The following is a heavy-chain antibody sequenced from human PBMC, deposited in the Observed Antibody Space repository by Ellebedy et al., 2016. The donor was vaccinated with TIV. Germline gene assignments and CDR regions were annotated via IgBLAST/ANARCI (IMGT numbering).Heavy chain of an antibody. CDR2: ISGDSIST. Sequence: PGGSLRLSCEASGFSFDDFAMHWVRQAPGKGLEWVSLISGDSISTYYIDSVKGRFTISRDNSKNSLYLQMDSLRSEDTALDYCVKDRAVATYYYYYGMDVWGQGTTVTVSS. D-gene: IGHD6-19*01. CDR1: GFSFDDFA. V-gene: IGHV3-43*02. J-gene: IGHJ6*02. CDR3: VKDRAVATYYYYYGMDV.